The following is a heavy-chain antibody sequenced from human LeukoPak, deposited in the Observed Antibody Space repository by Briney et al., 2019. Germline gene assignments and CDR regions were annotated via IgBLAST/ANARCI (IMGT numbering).Heavy chain of an antibody. Sequence: SETLSLTCTVSGGSVSSGSYYWSWIRQPPGKGLEWIGYIYYSGSTNYNPSLKSRVTISVDTSKNQFSLKLSSVTAADTAVYYCARDYYNSGSYPVVVWGQGTLVTVSS. V-gene: IGHV4-61*01. CDR2: IYYSGST. J-gene: IGHJ4*02. CDR3: ARDYYNSGSYPVVV. D-gene: IGHD3-10*01. CDR1: GGSVSSGSYY.